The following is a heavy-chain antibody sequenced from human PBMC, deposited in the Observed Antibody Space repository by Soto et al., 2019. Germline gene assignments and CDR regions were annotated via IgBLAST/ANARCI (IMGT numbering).Heavy chain of an antibody. CDR1: GFTFSTYA. V-gene: IGHV3-30*18. CDR3: AKAKFKPDYDFWSGYKSYYYGMDV. J-gene: IGHJ6*02. D-gene: IGHD3-3*01. CDR2: ISYDGSNK. Sequence: GGSLRLSCAASGFTFSTYAMSWVRQAPGKGLEWVALISYDGSNKYYADSVKGRFTISRDNSKNTLYLQMNSLRAEDTAVYYCAKAKFKPDYDFWSGYKSYYYGMDVWGQGTTVTVSS.